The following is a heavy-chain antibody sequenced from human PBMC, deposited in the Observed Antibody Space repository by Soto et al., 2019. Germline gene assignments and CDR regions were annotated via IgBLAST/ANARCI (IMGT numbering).Heavy chain of an antibody. Sequence: ASVKVSCKASGYTFTSYGISWVRQAPGQGLEWMGWISAYNGNTNYAQKLQGRVTMTTDTSTSTAYMELRSLRSDDTAVYYCAKILPPALRSYWYGMDVWGQGTTVTVSS. V-gene: IGHV1-18*01. D-gene: IGHD2-2*02. J-gene: IGHJ6*02. CDR1: GYTFTSYG. CDR2: ISAYNGNT. CDR3: AKILPPALRSYWYGMDV.